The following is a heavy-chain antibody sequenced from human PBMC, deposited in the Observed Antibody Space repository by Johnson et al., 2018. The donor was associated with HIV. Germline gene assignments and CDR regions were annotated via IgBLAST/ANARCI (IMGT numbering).Heavy chain of an antibody. CDR2: ISGSGGST. J-gene: IGHJ3*02. CDR3: ATDPRITMFNDALDI. V-gene: IGHV3-23*04. CDR1: GFTFSSYA. Sequence: VQLVESGGGLVKPGGSLRLSCAASGFTFSSYAMSWVRQAPGKGLEWVSVISGSGGSTYYDDAVKGWFTISRDNSKNTLYLQMNSLRDEDTAVYYCATDPRITMFNDALDILGQGTMFTFSS. D-gene: IGHD3-10*02.